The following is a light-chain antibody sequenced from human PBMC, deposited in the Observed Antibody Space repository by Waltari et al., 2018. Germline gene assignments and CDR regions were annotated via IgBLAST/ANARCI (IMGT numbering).Light chain of an antibody. Sequence: DIVMTQSPDSMAVSLGERATINCKPSQSVLYTSNNKNYLAWYQQKPGQPPKMLFYWASTRESGVPDRFSGSGSGTDFTLTISGLQAEDVAVYYCQQYYSPPWTFGQGTQVEIK. V-gene: IGKV4-1*01. CDR1: QSVLYTSNNKNY. J-gene: IGKJ1*01. CDR3: QQYYSPPWT. CDR2: WAS.